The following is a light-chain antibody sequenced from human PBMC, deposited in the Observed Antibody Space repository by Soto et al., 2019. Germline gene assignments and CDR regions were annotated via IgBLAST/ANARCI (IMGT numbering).Light chain of an antibody. CDR2: RVS. Sequence: DVVMTQSPLSLPVTLGQPASISCKSSQSLVFSDGSTFLHWFQQRPGQSPRRLIYRVSNRDSGVPDRFSGSGSGTGFTLRISRVEAEDVGIYYCMQGTHWPYTFGQGTKLEIK. J-gene: IGKJ2*01. CDR3: MQGTHWPYT. V-gene: IGKV2-30*01. CDR1: QSLVFSDGSTF.